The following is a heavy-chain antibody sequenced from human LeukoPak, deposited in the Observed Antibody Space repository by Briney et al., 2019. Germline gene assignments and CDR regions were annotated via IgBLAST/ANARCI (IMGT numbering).Heavy chain of an antibody. Sequence: GGSLRLSCAASGFTVSSNYMSWVRQAPGKGLEWVSVIYSGGSTYYADSVKGRFTISRDNSKNTLYLQMSSLRAEDTAVYYCARETFSGESDYWGQGTLVTVSS. V-gene: IGHV3-66*01. CDR2: IYSGGST. CDR1: GFTVSSNY. J-gene: IGHJ4*02. CDR3: ARETFSGESDY. D-gene: IGHD3-10*01.